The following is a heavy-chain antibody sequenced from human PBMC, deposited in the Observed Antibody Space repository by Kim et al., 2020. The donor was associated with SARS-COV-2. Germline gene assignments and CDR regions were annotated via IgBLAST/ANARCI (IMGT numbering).Heavy chain of an antibody. CDR2: IKSKTDGGTT. J-gene: IGHJ6*02. CDR1: GFTFSNAW. CDR3: TTPCRAAAYGMDV. V-gene: IGHV3-15*01. Sequence: GRSLRLSCAASGFTFSNAWMSWVRQAPGKGLEWVGRIKSKTDGGTTDYAAPVKGRFTISRDDSKNTLYLQMNSLKTEDTAVYYCTTPCRAAAYGMDVWGQGTTVTVSS. D-gene: IGHD6-25*01.